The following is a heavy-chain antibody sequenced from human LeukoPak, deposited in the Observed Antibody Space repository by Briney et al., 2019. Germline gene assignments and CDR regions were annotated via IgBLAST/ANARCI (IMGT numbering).Heavy chain of an antibody. CDR3: ARDLKPVGPIGIDN. Sequence: PGGSLRLSCAASGFTFSNYAMHWVRQAPGKGLEYVSAISNNGGRTYYANSVKGRFTISRDNSKNTLYLQMGSLRAEDMAVYYCARDLKPVGPIGIDNWGQGTLVTVSS. J-gene: IGHJ4*02. D-gene: IGHD1-14*01. CDR1: GFTFSNYA. CDR2: ISNNGGRT. V-gene: IGHV3-64*01.